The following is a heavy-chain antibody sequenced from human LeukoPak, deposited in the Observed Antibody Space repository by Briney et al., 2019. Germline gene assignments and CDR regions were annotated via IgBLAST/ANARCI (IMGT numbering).Heavy chain of an antibody. CDR2: INPNSGGT. V-gene: IGHV1-2*06. J-gene: IGHJ4*02. CDR3: ARVLHDYYDSSGYFDY. Sequence: ASVKVSCKASGYTFTGYYMHWVRQAPGQGLEWMGRINPNSGGTNYAQKFQGRVTMTRDTSISTAYMELSRLRSDDTAVYYCARVLHDYYDSSGYFDYWGQGTLVTVSS. CDR1: GYTFTGYY. D-gene: IGHD3-22*01.